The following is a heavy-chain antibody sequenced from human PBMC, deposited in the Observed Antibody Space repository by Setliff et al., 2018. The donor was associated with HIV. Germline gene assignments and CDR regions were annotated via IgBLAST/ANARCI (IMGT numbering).Heavy chain of an antibody. Sequence: PSETLSLTCAVSGGSISSGGYSWNWIRQPPGKGLEWIGYIYHSGSTYYNPSLKSRVTISVDRSKNQFSLKLTSVTAADTALYYCARGGVVYNWFDPWGQGTLVTVSS. V-gene: IGHV4-30-2*01. D-gene: IGHD2-15*01. CDR2: IYHSGST. CDR1: GGSISSGGYS. CDR3: ARGGVVYNWFDP. J-gene: IGHJ5*02.